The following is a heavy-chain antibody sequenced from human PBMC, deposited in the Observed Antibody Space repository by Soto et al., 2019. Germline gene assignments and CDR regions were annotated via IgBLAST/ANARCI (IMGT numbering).Heavy chain of an antibody. D-gene: IGHD2-2*01. Sequence: GESLKISCKGSGYSFTSYWISWVRQMPGKGLEWMGRIDPSDSYTNYSPSFQGHVTISADKSISTAYLQWSSLKASDTAMYYCARHERDGDIVVVPAAIDWFDPWGQGTQVTVSS. V-gene: IGHV5-10-1*01. CDR2: IDPSDSYT. J-gene: IGHJ5*02. CDR3: ARHERDGDIVVVPAAIDWFDP. CDR1: GYSFTSYW.